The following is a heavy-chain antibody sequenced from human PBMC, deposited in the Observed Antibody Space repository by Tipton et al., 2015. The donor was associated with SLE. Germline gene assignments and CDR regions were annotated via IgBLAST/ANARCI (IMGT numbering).Heavy chain of an antibody. V-gene: IGHV3-48*03. CDR2: ISSSGSTI. D-gene: IGHD6-6*01. Sequence: GSLRLSCAASKFIFSSYEMNWVRQAPGKGLEWTSYISSSGSTIYYADSVKGRFTISRDNARNSVFLQMNSLRAEDTGVYFCATARGSRRGYWGQGTLVTVSS. CDR1: KFIFSSYE. CDR3: ATARGSRRGY. J-gene: IGHJ4*02.